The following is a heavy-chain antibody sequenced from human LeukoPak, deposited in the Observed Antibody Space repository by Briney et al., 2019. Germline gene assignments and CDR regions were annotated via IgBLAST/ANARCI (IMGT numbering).Heavy chain of an antibody. Sequence: SETLSLTCTVSGGSISSGDYYWSWIRQPPGKGLEWIGYIYNSGNTYYNPSLKSRVSISADTSENAFSLKLSSVSAADTAVYYCARGSRGTVVVAASAFDIWGQGTFVTVSS. CDR2: IYNSGNT. CDR3: ARGSRGTVVVAASAFDI. D-gene: IGHD2-15*01. J-gene: IGHJ3*02. CDR1: GGSISSGDYY. V-gene: IGHV4-30-4*01.